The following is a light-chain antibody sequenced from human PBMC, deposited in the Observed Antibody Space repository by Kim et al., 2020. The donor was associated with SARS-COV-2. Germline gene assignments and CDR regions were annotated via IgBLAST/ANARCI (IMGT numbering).Light chain of an antibody. CDR3: AAWNDSLDAWV. V-gene: IGLV1-44*01. J-gene: IGLJ3*02. CDR1: GSNFGSNT. CDR2: SMK. Sequence: RRVPFSCSESGSNFGSNTVYWYQQLPRAAPKLLSFSMKLLPSGGPVRFSGAKSGASASLAISGLQSVGEAVFYCAAWNDSLDAWVFGGGTKLTVL.